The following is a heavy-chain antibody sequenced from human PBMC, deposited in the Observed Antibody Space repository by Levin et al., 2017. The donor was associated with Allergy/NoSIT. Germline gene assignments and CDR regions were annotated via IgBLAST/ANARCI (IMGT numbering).Heavy chain of an antibody. CDR3: AKRTSAARAFDS. CDR1: GFTFSDSY. J-gene: IGHJ4*02. CDR2: ISATSGYT. V-gene: IGHV3-11*03. D-gene: IGHD1-7*01. Sequence: SGESLKISCAASGFTFSDSYMSWIRQAPGKGLEWISYISATSGYTNYADSVKGRFTIDRDNAKNSLFLQMNSLRAEDTAVYYCAKRTSAARAFDSWGQGTLVTVSS.